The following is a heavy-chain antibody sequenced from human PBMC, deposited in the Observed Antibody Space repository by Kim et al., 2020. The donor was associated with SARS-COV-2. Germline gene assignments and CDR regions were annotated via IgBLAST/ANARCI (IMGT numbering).Heavy chain of an antibody. CDR1: GYTFTSYG. D-gene: IGHD5-18*01. J-gene: IGHJ5*02. CDR2: ISAYNGNT. Sequence: ASVKVSCKASGYTFTSYGISWVRQAPGQGLEWMGWISAYNGNTNYAQQFQDRVTMTTDTSTSTVYMELRSLRSDDTAVYYCARPEYTSGSNWFDPWGQGTLVTVSS. CDR3: ARPEYTSGSNWFDP. V-gene: IGHV1-18*04.